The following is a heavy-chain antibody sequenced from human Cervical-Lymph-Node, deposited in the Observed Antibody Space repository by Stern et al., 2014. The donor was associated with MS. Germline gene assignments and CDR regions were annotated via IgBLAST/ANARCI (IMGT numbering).Heavy chain of an antibody. D-gene: IGHD2-2*01. J-gene: IGHJ4*02. V-gene: IGHV2-5*02. CDR2: IYWDDSK. CDR3: ATHAPGVVPAALDY. CDR1: GFSLSTRGVG. Sequence: SGPTLVKPTQTLTLTCTFSGFSLSTRGVGVGWIRQPPGKALEWLAFIYWDDSKRYSPSLKNRLTITKDPSKNQVVLTMNNVDPVDTATFYCATHAPGVVPAALDYWGQGTLVTVS.